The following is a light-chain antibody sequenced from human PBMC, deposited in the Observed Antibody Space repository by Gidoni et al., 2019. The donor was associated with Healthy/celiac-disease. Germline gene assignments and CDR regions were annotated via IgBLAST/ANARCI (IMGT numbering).Light chain of an antibody. CDR3: MQALQTPRT. Sequence: DIVMTQSPLSLPVTPGEPASISFRSSQSLLHSNGYNYLDWYLQKPGQSPQLLIYLGSNRASGVPDRFSGSGAGTDFTLKIIREEAEDVGVYYCMQALQTPRTFGQGTKVEIK. CDR1: QSLLHSNGYNY. J-gene: IGKJ1*01. CDR2: LGS. V-gene: IGKV2-28*01.